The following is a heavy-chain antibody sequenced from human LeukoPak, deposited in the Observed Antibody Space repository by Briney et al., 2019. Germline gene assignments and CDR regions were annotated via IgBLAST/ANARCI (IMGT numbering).Heavy chain of an antibody. CDR1: GGSISSGSYY. CDR2: IYTSGST. D-gene: IGHD2-15*01. J-gene: IGHJ4*02. CDR3: ARVGGSSRKRYFDY. Sequence: SETLSLTCTVSGGSISSGSYYWSWIRQPAGKGLEWIGRIYTSGSTNYNPSLKSRVTISVDTSKNQFSLKLNSVTAADTAAYYCARVGGSSRKRYFDYWGQGTLVTVSS. V-gene: IGHV4-61*02.